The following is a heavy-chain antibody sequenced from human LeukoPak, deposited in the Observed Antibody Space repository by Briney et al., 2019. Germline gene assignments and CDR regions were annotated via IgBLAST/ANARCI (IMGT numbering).Heavy chain of an antibody. D-gene: IGHD3-10*01. Sequence: SETLSLTCAVSAGSISSSNWWSWVRQPPGKGLEWIGEIYHSGSTNYNPSLKSRVTISVDKSKNQFSLKLSSVTAADTAVYYCARCLSGLPSGQGAFDYWGQGTLVTVSS. V-gene: IGHV4-4*02. CDR2: IYHSGST. CDR1: AGSISSSNW. CDR3: ARCLSGLPSGQGAFDY. J-gene: IGHJ4*02.